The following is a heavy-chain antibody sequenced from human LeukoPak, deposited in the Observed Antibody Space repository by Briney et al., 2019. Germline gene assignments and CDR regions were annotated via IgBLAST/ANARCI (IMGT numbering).Heavy chain of an antibody. CDR1: GGSISSSSYY. D-gene: IGHD1-7*01. Sequence: SETLSLTCTVSGGSISSSSYYWGWIRQPPGKGLEWIGSIYYSGSTYYNPSLKSRVTISVDTSKNQFSLKLSSVTAADTAVYYCARGKYNWNSSPNDYWGQETLVTVSS. V-gene: IGHV4-39*07. CDR2: IYYSGST. CDR3: ARGKYNWNSSPNDY. J-gene: IGHJ4*02.